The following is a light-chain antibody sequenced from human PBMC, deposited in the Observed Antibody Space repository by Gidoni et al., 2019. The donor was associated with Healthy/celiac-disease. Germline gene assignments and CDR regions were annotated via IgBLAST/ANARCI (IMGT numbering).Light chain of an antibody. V-gene: IGKV3-11*01. CDR2: DAS. J-gene: IGKJ2*01. Sequence: MVLTQSPATLSSSPGERATLSCRASQSVSSYLAWYQQKPGQAPRLLIYDASNRATGIPARFSGSGSGTDFTLTISSLEPEDCAVYYCQQRSNGYTFXQXTKLEIK. CDR1: QSVSSY. CDR3: QQRSNGYT.